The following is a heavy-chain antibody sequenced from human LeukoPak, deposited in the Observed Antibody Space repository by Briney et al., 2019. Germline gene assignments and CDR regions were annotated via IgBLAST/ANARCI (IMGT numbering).Heavy chain of an antibody. Sequence: ASVKVSCKASGYTFTGYYMHWVRQAPGQGLEWMGWINPNSGGTNYAQKFQGRVTMTRDTSISTAYMELSRLRSDDTAVYCCARGRDIVVVPAARFDPWGQGTLVTVSS. D-gene: IGHD2-2*01. CDR1: GYTFTGYY. J-gene: IGHJ5*02. V-gene: IGHV1-2*02. CDR2: INPNSGGT. CDR3: ARGRDIVVVPAARFDP.